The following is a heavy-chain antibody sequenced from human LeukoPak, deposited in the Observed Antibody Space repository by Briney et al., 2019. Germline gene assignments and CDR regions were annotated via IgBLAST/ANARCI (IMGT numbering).Heavy chain of an antibody. V-gene: IGHV3-9*01. J-gene: IGHJ3*02. D-gene: IGHD1-26*01. CDR1: GFTFDDYA. Sequence: GRSLRLSCAASGFTFDDYAMHWVRQAPGKGLEWVSGISWNSGSIGYADSVKGRFTISRDNAKNSLYLQMNSLRAEDTALYHCARVGAISFTGDAFDIWGQGTMVTVSS. CDR3: ARVGAISFTGDAFDI. CDR2: ISWNSGSI.